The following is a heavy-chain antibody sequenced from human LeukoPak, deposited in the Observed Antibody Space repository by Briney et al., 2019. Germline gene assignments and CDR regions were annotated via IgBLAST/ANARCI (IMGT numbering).Heavy chain of an antibody. CDR3: ARATSTVDENAFDV. D-gene: IGHD4-23*01. J-gene: IGHJ3*01. Sequence: GASVKVSCKAPRGTFRSYAISWVRQASGQGLEWMGGIIPTFGTPNYAQKFQGRVTITADESTSIVSMELNSLRSEDTAVYYCARATSTVDENAFDVWGQGTMVTVSS. CDR2: IIPTFGTP. CDR1: RGTFRSYA. V-gene: IGHV1-69*01.